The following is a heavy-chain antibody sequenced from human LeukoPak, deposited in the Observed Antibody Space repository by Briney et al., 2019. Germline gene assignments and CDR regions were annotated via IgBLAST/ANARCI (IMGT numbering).Heavy chain of an antibody. D-gene: IGHD3-10*01. J-gene: IGHJ6*03. CDR1: GFTFRNYN. CDR2: INSSSGYI. Sequence: PGGSLRLSCAASGFTFRNYNMNWVRQAPGKGLEWVSSINSSSGYIYYADSVKGRFTISRDNAKNSLYLQMNSLRAEDTAVYYCARDATMVPLYYYYYMDVWGKGTTVTVSS. V-gene: IGHV3-21*01. CDR3: ARDATMVPLYYYYYMDV.